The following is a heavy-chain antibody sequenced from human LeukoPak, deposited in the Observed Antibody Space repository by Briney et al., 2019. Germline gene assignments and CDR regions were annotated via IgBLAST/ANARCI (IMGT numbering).Heavy chain of an antibody. CDR3: ARGGLQLWFLVDY. D-gene: IGHD5-18*01. V-gene: IGHV1-2*02. Sequence: ASVKVSCKASGYTFTGYFMHWVRQAPGQGLEWMGWIYPNSGGTNYAQKFQGRVTMTRDTSISTAYMELSSLRSDDTAIYFCARGGLQLWFLVDYWGQGTLVTVSS. J-gene: IGHJ4*02. CDR2: IYPNSGGT. CDR1: GYTFTGYF.